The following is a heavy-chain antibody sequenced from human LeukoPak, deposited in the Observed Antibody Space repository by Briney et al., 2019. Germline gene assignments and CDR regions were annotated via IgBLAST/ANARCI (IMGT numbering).Heavy chain of an antibody. D-gene: IGHD4-17*01. J-gene: IGHJ6*03. CDR1: GFTFSSDG. CDR3: ARARGDYSYYYYMDV. CDR2: IWYDGSNK. V-gene: IGHV3-33*01. Sequence: GGSLRPSCAASGFTFSSDGMRWVRQAPGKGLEWVAVIWYDGSNKYYADSVKGRFTISRDNSKNTLYLQMNSVRAEDTAVYYCARARGDYSYYYYMDVGRKETTDTVSS.